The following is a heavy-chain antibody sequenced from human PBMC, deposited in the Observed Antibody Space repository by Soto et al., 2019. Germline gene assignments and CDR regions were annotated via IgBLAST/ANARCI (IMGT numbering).Heavy chain of an antibody. CDR1: GYTFTSYG. Sequence: ASVKVSCKASGYTFTSYGISWVRQAPGQGLEWMGWISAYNGNTNYAQKLQGRVTMTTDTSTSTAYMELRSLRSDDTAVYYCAREGVNYSSGWYWWFDPWGQGTLVTVSS. V-gene: IGHV1-18*01. CDR2: ISAYNGNT. D-gene: IGHD6-19*01. J-gene: IGHJ5*02. CDR3: AREGVNYSSGWYWWFDP.